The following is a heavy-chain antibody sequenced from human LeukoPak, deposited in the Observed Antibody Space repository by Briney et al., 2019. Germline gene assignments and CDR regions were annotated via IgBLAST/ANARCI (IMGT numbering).Heavy chain of an antibody. Sequence: SETLSLTCTVSGGSISSSSYYWDWIRQPPGKGLEWIGSIYYSGSTYYNPSLKSRVTISVDTSKNQFSLKLSSVTAADTAVYYCARLGSNVFDHWGQGTLVTVSS. J-gene: IGHJ4*02. CDR2: IYYSGST. CDR1: GGSISSSSYY. V-gene: IGHV4-39*07. CDR3: ARLGSNVFDH. D-gene: IGHD3-10*01.